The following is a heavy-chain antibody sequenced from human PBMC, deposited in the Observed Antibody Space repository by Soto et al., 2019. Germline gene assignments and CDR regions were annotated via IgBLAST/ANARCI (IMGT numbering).Heavy chain of an antibody. CDR3: AKDGGRGMDV. CDR1: GFTFSSYG. J-gene: IGHJ6*02. CDR2: ISYDGSNK. Sequence: QVQLVESGGGVVQPGRSLRLSCAASGFTFSSYGMHWVRQAPGKGLEWVAVISYDGSNKYYADSVKGRFTISRDTSKNTLYLQMNSLRAEDTAVYYCAKDGGRGMDVWGQGTTVTVSS. V-gene: IGHV3-30*18.